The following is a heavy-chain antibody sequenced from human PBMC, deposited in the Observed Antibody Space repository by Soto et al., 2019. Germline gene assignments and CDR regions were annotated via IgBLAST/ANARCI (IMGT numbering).Heavy chain of an antibody. Sequence: GGSLRLSCAASGFTFSSYEMNWVRQSPGEGMEWLSYITSSGSPIYYADSVKGRFTISRDNAKNSLYLQMNGLRAEDTAVYYCARSGYFDSGGYPYYYYGMDVWGQGTTVTVSS. CDR3: ARSGYFDSGGYPYYYYGMDV. J-gene: IGHJ6*02. CDR1: GFTFSSYE. V-gene: IGHV3-48*03. D-gene: IGHD3-22*01. CDR2: ITSSGSPI.